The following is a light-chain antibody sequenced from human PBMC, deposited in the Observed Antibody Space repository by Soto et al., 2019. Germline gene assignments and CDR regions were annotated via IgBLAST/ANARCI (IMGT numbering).Light chain of an antibody. CDR3: SSDVGTYGLL. Sequence: QSALTQPRSVSGSPGQSVTISCTGTSSDVGNYNYVSWYRHHPGKAPKVLIYDVSKRPSGVPDRFSGSKSGNTASLTVSGLQAEDEAEYYCSSDVGTYGLLFGGGTKLTVL. J-gene: IGLJ2*01. V-gene: IGLV2-11*01. CDR2: DVS. CDR1: SSDVGNYNY.